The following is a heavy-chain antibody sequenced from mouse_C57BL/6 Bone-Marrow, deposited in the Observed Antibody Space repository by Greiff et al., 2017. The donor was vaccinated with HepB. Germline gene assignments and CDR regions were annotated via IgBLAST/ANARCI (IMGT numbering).Heavy chain of an antibody. CDR2: ISNLAYSI. V-gene: IGHV5-15*04. CDR1: GFTFSDYG. Sequence: EVKLVESGGGLVQPGGSLKLSCAASGFTFSDYGMAWVRQAPRKGPEWVAFISNLAYSIYYADTVTGRFTISRENAKNTLYLEMSSLRSEDTAMYYCARHGDYYGSSDLTVFDVWGTGTTVTVSS. J-gene: IGHJ1*03. CDR3: ARHGDYYGSSDLTVFDV. D-gene: IGHD1-1*01.